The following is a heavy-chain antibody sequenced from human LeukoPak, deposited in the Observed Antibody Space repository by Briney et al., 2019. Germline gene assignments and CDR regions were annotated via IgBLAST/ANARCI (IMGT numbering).Heavy chain of an antibody. Sequence: SETLSLTCAVYGGSFSGYYWSWIRQPLGKGLEWIGEINHSGSTNYNPSLKSRVTISVDTSKNQFSLKLSSVTAADTAVYYCARPFMTTVSAAPSDYWGQGTLVTVSS. CDR2: INHSGST. CDR1: GGSFSGYY. CDR3: ARPFMTTVSAAPSDY. J-gene: IGHJ4*02. V-gene: IGHV4-34*01. D-gene: IGHD4-17*01.